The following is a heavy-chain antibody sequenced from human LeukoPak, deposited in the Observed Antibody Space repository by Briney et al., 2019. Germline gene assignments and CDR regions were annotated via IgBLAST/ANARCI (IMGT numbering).Heavy chain of an antibody. CDR2: ISSSSSYI. Sequence: PGGSLRLSCAASGFTFSSYSMNWVRQAPGKGLEWVSSISSSSSYIYYADSVKGRFTISRDNAKNSLYLQMNSLRAEDTAVYYCARGRAAADLDAFDIWGQGTMVTVSS. J-gene: IGHJ3*02. CDR3: ARGRAAADLDAFDI. V-gene: IGHV3-21*01. D-gene: IGHD6-13*01. CDR1: GFTFSSYS.